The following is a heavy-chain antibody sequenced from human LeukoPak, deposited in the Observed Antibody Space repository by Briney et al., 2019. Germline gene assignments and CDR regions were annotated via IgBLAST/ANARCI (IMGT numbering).Heavy chain of an antibody. Sequence: ASVRVSCKASGDTFSSYAISWVRHAPGQGLEWMGWISAYNGNTNYAQKLQGRVTMTTDTSTSTAYMELRSLRSDDTAVYYCARVDYTETQIQPPFDYWGQGTLVTVSS. CDR1: GDTFSSYA. V-gene: IGHV1-18*01. J-gene: IGHJ4*02. CDR2: ISAYNGNT. CDR3: ARVDYTETQIQPPFDY. D-gene: IGHD3-3*01.